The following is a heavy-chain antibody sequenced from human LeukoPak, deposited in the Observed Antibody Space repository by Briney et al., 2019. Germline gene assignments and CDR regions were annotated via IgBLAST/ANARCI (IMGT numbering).Heavy chain of an antibody. CDR2: IIPIFGTA. D-gene: IGHD3-10*01. CDR3: ARGDYGSGSYRCFDY. J-gene: IGHJ4*02. CDR1: GGTFSSYA. Sequence: ASVKVSCKASGGTFSSYAISWVRQAPGQGLEWMGRIIPIFGTANYAQKFQGRVTITTDESTSTAYIELTSLRSEDTAVYYCARGDYGSGSYRCFDYWGQGTLVTVSS. V-gene: IGHV1-69*05.